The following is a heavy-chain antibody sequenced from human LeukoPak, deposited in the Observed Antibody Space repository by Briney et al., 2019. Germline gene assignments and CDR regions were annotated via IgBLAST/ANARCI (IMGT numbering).Heavy chain of an antibody. CDR2: ISAYNGNM. J-gene: IGHJ4*02. D-gene: IGHD6-13*01. Sequence: ASVKVSCKASGYTFTIYVISWARQAPGQGLEWMGWISAYNGNMNYAQRFEGRFTVATDIVTSIAYMELRSLRSDDTAVYYCARSSSAWYGLDYWGQGTLVTVSS. CDR1: GYTFTIYV. V-gene: IGHV1-18*01. CDR3: ARSSSAWYGLDY.